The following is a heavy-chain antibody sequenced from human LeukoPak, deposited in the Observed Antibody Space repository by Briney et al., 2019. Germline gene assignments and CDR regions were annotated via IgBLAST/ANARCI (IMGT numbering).Heavy chain of an antibody. CDR2: ISSSGSTI. J-gene: IGHJ3*02. CDR3: ARDFCSGGSCYPDAFDI. CDR1: GFTFRSYE. V-gene: IGHV3-48*03. D-gene: IGHD2-15*01. Sequence: GGSLRLSCAASGFTFRSYEMNWVRQAPGKGLEWVSYISSSGSTIYYADSVKGRFTISRDNAKNSLFLQMNSLRAEDTAVYYCARDFCSGGSCYPDAFDIWGQGTMVTVSS.